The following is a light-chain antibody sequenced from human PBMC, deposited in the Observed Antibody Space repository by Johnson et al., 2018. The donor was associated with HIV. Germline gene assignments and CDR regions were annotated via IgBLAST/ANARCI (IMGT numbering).Light chain of an antibody. Sequence: QSVLTQPPSVSAAPGQKVTISCSGSSSNIGRNYVSWYQQLPGTAPKLLIYDNNRRPSGIPDRFSGSKSCTSATLGITGLQTGDEADYYCGTWDTSLSAYVFGTGTKVTVL. CDR3: GTWDTSLSAYV. V-gene: IGLV1-51*01. CDR1: SSNIGRNY. J-gene: IGLJ1*01. CDR2: DNN.